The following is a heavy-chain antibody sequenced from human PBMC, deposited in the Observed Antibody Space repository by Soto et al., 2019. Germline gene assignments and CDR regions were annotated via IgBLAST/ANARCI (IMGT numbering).Heavy chain of an antibody. D-gene: IGHD2-2*01. CDR2: IKSITDGGTT. V-gene: IGHV3-15*01. CDR3: TTDSADNVVGPATYGMDV. Sequence: EVQLVESGGGLVKPGGSLRLSCAATGFTFSNAWMSWVRQAPGKGLEWVGRIKSITDGGTTGYGAPVKGRFTISRDDSKNTLYLQMNSLKSEDTALYYCTTDSADNVVGPATYGMDVWGQGTTVSVSS. CDR1: GFTFSNAW. J-gene: IGHJ6*02.